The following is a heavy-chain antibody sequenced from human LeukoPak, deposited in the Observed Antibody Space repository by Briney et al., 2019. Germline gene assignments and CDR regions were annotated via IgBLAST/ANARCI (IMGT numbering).Heavy chain of an antibody. CDR3: ARDWGSAWYFDL. CDR2: IDNSGSGT. V-gene: IGHV3-48*03. Sequence: PGGSLRLSCAASGFTFSSYEMTWVRQAPGKGLEWVSYIDNSGSGTNHADSVKGRVTISRDNAKNSLYLQMNSLRAEDTAVYYCARDWGSAWYFDLWGRGTLVTVSS. D-gene: IGHD3-16*01. J-gene: IGHJ2*01. CDR1: GFTFSSYE.